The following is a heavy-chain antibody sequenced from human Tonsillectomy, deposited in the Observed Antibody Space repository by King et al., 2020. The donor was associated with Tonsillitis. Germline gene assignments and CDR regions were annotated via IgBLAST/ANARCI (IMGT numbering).Heavy chain of an antibody. D-gene: IGHD3-10*01. CDR3: ARHWVVRGVISAFDI. CDR2: IYPGYSDT. J-gene: IGHJ3*02. V-gene: IGHV5-51*01. Sequence: DVQLVQSGAEVKKPGESLKISCKGSGYSFTSYWIGWVRQMPGKGLEWMGIIYPGYSDTRYSPSFQGQVTISADKSISTAYLQWSSLKASDTAMYYCARHWVVRGVISAFDIWGQGTMVTVSS. CDR1: GYSFTSYW.